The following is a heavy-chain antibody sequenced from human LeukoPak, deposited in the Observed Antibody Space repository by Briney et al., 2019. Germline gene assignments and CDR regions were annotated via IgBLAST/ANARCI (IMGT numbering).Heavy chain of an antibody. CDR1: GGSISSGSHY. V-gene: IGHV4-61*02. CDR2: IYTSGST. CDR3: ARQDIVVVVAAKLSWFDP. J-gene: IGHJ5*02. D-gene: IGHD2-15*01. Sequence: SETLSLTCTVSGGSISSGSHYWSWIRQPAGKGLEWIGRIYTSGSTYYNPSLKSRVTISVDTSKNQFSLKLSSVTAADTAVYYCARQDIVVVVAAKLSWFDPWGQGTLVTVSS.